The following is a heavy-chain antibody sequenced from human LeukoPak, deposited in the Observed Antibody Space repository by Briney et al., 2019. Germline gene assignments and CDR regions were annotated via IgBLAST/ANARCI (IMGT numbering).Heavy chain of an antibody. CDR1: GGSISSSSYY. CDR3: ARLDYGDLIDY. Sequence: PSETLSLTCTVSGGSISSSSYYWGWIRQPPGKGLEWIGSIYYSGSTYYNPSLESRVTISVDTSKNQFSLKLSSVTAADTAVYYCARLDYGDLIDYWGQGTLVTVSS. J-gene: IGHJ4*02. V-gene: IGHV4-39*01. D-gene: IGHD4-17*01. CDR2: IYYSGST.